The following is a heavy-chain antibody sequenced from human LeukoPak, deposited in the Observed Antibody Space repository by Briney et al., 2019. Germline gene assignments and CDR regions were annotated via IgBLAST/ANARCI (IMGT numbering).Heavy chain of an antibody. Sequence: GGSLRLSCATSGFNFMVHGINWVRQAPGKELEWISYISNTGSTIYYADSVQGRFTISRDDGKTSVYLQMNGLRVEDTAVYYCARDSALRVWGQGTLVTVSS. V-gene: IGHV3-48*01. CDR3: ARDSALRV. D-gene: IGHD6-13*01. CDR1: GFNFMVHG. J-gene: IGHJ4*02. CDR2: ISNTGSTI.